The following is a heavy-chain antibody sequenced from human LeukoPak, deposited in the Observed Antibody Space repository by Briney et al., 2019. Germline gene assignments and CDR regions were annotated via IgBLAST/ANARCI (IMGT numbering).Heavy chain of an antibody. CDR1: GGTFSSYA. CDR2: IIPIFGTA. J-gene: IGHJ4*02. D-gene: IGHD3-22*01. V-gene: IGHV1-69*05. Sequence: SVKVSCKASGGTFSSYAISWVRQAPGQGLEWMGGIIPIFGTANYAQKFQGRVTITTDESTGTAYMELSSLRSEDTAVYYCARDTVGSGYDRLYYFDYWGQGTLVTVSS. CDR3: ARDTVGSGYDRLYYFDY.